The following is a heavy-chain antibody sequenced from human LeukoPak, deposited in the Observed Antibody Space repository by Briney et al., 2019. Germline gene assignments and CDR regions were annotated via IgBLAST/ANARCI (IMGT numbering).Heavy chain of an antibody. CDR3: AKNGDRGAYCSGGSCYPYYYYNMDV. Sequence: GGSLRLSCAASGFTFSSYAMHWVRQAPGKGLEWVSAISSTGGTAYYADSVKGRFTISRDNSKNTLYLQMNCLRAEDTAIYYCAKNGDRGAYCSGGSCYPYYYYNMDVWGKGTTVTISS. CDR1: GFTFSSYA. V-gene: IGHV3-23*01. J-gene: IGHJ6*03. D-gene: IGHD2-15*01. CDR2: ISSTGGTA.